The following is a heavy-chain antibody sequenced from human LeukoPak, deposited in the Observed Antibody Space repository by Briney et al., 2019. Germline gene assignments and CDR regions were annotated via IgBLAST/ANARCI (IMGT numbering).Heavy chain of an antibody. D-gene: IGHD3-16*01. Sequence: SETLSLTRTVSGGSISSYYWSWIRQPPGKGLEWIGYIYYSGSTNYNPSLKSRVTISVDTSKNQFSLKLSSVTAADTAVYYCARETSQKGAHYMDVWGKGTTVTISS. CDR1: GGSISSYY. V-gene: IGHV4-59*01. J-gene: IGHJ6*03. CDR3: ARETSQKGAHYMDV. CDR2: IYYSGST.